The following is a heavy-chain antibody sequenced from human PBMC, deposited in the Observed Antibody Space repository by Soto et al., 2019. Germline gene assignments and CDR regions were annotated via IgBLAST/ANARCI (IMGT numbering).Heavy chain of an antibody. CDR3: ARGGSLNGYFDL. V-gene: IGHV3-74*01. CDR2: INSDGSST. Sequence: EVQLVESGGGLVQPGGSLRLSCAASGFTFSSYWMHWVRQAPGKGLVWVSRINSDGSSTSYADSVKGRFTISRDNAKNTLYLQVTTLRAEDTAVYYCARGGSLNGYFDLWGRGTLVTVSS. CDR1: GFTFSSYW. D-gene: IGHD1-26*01. J-gene: IGHJ2*01.